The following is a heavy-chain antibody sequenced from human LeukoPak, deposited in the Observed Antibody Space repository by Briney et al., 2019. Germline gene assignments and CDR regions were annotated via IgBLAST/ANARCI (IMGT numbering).Heavy chain of an antibody. CDR1: GFTFSSYG. D-gene: IGHD3-9*01. CDR3: AKGLTRRYLDY. V-gene: IGHV3-33*06. Sequence: GGTLRLSCAASGFTFSSYGMHWVRQAPGKGLEWVAVIWYDGSNKYYRDSIKGRFTISRDNSKNTLYLQMNSLRAEDTAVYYCAKGLTRRYLDYWGQGTLVTVSS. J-gene: IGHJ4*02. CDR2: IWYDGSNK.